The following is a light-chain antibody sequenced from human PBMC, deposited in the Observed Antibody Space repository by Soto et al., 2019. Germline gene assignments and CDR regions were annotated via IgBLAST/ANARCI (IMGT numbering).Light chain of an antibody. Sequence: GDRVTITCRASESISTWLAWYQQKPGKAPKLLIYVASSLESGVPPRFSGDGSGTEFTLTISSLQRDDFGIYYCQQYSRLWSFGQGTKVDIK. CDR2: VAS. J-gene: IGKJ1*01. CDR3: QQYSRLWS. CDR1: ESISTW. V-gene: IGKV1-5*03.